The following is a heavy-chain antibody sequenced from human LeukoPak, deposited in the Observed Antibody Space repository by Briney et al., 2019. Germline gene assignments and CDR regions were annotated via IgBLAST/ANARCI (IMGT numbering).Heavy chain of an antibody. CDR3: ARDVRILDGFDL. CDR1: GVTFSNYA. J-gene: IGHJ3*01. V-gene: IGHV3-30-3*01. Sequence: GRSLRLSCAASGVTFSNYAMHWVRQAPGKGLEWVAIISYDGNNEYYAASVEGRFTISRDISNNTLYLHMDSLTTEDSAIYYCARDVRILDGFDLWGQGTVVTVSS. D-gene: IGHD2-15*01. CDR2: ISYDGNNE.